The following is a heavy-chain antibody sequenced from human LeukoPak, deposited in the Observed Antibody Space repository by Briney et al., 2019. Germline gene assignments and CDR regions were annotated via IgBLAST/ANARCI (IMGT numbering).Heavy chain of an antibody. CDR1: GYSFTSYW. J-gene: IGHJ3*02. V-gene: IGHV5-51*01. CDR3: ARHAEGGYVDAFDI. CDR2: IYPGDSDS. D-gene: IGHD3-22*01. Sequence: GESLQISCKGSGYSFTSYWIGWVRQMPGKGLEWMGIIYPGDSDSRYSPSFQGQVTISADKSIRTAYRKWSSLHASDTAMYYCARHAEGGYVDAFDIWGQGTMVTVSS.